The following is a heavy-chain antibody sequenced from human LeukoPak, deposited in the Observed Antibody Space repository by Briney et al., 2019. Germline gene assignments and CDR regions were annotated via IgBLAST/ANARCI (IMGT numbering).Heavy chain of an antibody. CDR1: GYTFTGYY. CDR2: INPNSGGT. V-gene: IGHV1-2*02. D-gene: IGHD1-20*01. CDR3: ARGGDYNWNFDY. J-gene: IGHJ4*02. Sequence: EASVTVSCKASGYTFTGYYMHRVRQAPGQGLEWMGWINPNSGGTIYAQYFQGRVTMTRDTSISTAYMELSGLRSDDTAVYYCARGGDYNWNFDYWGQGTLVTVSS.